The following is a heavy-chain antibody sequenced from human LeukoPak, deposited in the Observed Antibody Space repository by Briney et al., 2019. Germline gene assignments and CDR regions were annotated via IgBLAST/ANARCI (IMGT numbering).Heavy chain of an antibody. Sequence: PGGSLRLSCAASGFTFSSYWMHWVRQAPGKGLVWVSRINSDGSSTSYADSVKGRFTISRDNAKNTLYLQMNSLRAEDTAVYYCAKGPYYYDSPEGKYYYYGMDVWGQGTTVTVSS. CDR2: INSDGSST. D-gene: IGHD3-22*01. V-gene: IGHV3-74*01. CDR1: GFTFSSYW. CDR3: AKGPYYYDSPEGKYYYYGMDV. J-gene: IGHJ6*02.